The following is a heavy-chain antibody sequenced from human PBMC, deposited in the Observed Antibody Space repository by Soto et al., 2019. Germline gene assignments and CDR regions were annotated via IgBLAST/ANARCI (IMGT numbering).Heavy chain of an antibody. Sequence: SETLSLTCTVSGGSVSSGSYYWSWIRQPPGKGLEWIGYIYYSGSTNYNPSLKSRVTISVDTSKNQFSLKLSSVTAADTAVYYCARRSPPVYYYDSSGYSYFDYWGQGTLVTVSS. J-gene: IGHJ4*02. D-gene: IGHD3-22*01. V-gene: IGHV4-61*01. CDR3: ARRSPPVYYYDSSGYSYFDY. CDR1: GGSVSSGSYY. CDR2: IYYSGST.